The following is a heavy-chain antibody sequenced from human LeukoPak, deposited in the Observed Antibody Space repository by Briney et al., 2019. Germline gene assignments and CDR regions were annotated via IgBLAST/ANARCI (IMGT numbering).Heavy chain of an antibody. CDR1: GGSISSGGYS. V-gene: IGHV4-30-2*01. CDR3: ARTYYYDSSGYRFWYFDL. D-gene: IGHD3-22*01. Sequence: SETLSLTCAVSGGSISSGGYSWSWIRQPPGKGLEWIGYIYHSGSTYYNPSLKSRVTISVDRSKNQFSLKLSSVTAADTAVHYCARTYYYDSSGYRFWYFDLWGRGTLVTVSS. CDR2: IYHSGST. J-gene: IGHJ2*01.